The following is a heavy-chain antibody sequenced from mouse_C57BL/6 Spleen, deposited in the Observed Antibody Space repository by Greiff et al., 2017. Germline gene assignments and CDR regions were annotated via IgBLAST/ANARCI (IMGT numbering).Heavy chain of an antibody. CDR2: INPNNGGT. D-gene: IGHD1-1*01. CDR1: GYTFTDYY. CDR3: ASYGSRSGNY. Sequence: EVQLQQSGPELVKPGASVKISCTASGYTFTDYYMNWVKQSHGKSLEWIGDINPNNGGTNYNQKFTGNATLTVDTSSSTAYMQLSSLTSEDSAVYYRASYGSRSGNYWGQGTTLTVSS. J-gene: IGHJ2*01. V-gene: IGHV1-26*01.